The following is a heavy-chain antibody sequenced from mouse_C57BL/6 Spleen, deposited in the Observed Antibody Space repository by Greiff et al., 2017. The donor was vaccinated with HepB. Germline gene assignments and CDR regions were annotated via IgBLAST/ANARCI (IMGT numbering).Heavy chain of an antibody. V-gene: IGHV1-39*01. D-gene: IGHD6-2*01. Sequence: VHVKQSGPELVKPGASVKISCKASGYSFTDYNMNWVKQSNGKSLEWIGVINPNYGTTSYNQKFKGKATLTVDQSSSTAYMQLNSLTSEDSAVYYCAGLSLYAMDYWGQGTSVTVSS. J-gene: IGHJ4*01. CDR3: AGLSLYAMDY. CDR1: GYSFTDYN. CDR2: INPNYGTT.